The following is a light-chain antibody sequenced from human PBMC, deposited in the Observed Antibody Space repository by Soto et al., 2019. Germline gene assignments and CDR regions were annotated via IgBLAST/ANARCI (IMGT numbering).Light chain of an antibody. CDR3: SSYAVTNIFV. CDR1: SSDVGSYNL. CDR2: EVS. J-gene: IGLJ1*01. V-gene: IGLV2-23*02. Sequence: QSALTQPASVSASPGQSITIPCTGTSSDVGSYNLVSWYQQHPGKAPKVIIYEVSKRPSGVPDRFSGSKSGSTASLTVSGLQAEDEADYYCSSYAVTNIFVFGTGTKVTVL.